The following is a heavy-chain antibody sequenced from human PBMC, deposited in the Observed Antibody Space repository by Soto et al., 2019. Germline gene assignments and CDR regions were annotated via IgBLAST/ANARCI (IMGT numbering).Heavy chain of an antibody. CDR2: IYYSGST. Sequence: SETLSLTCTVSGGSISSGGYYCSWIRQHPGKGLEWIGYIYYSGSTYYNPSLKSRVTISVDTSKNQFSLKLSSVTAADTAVYYCASEGYDYGGNYAFDIWGQGTMVTVSS. D-gene: IGHD4-17*01. V-gene: IGHV4-31*03. CDR3: ASEGYDYGGNYAFDI. CDR1: GGSISSGGYY. J-gene: IGHJ3*02.